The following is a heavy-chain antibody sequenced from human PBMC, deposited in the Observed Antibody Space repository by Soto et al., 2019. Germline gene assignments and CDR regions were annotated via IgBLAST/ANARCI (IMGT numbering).Heavy chain of an antibody. CDR2: INHSGST. CDR1: VGSFSGYY. Sequence: PSETLSLTCAVYVGSFSGYYWSWIRQPPGKGLEWIGEINHSGSTNYNPSLKSRVTISVDTSKNQFSLKLSSVTAADTAVYYCARILITMVRGVIGSVWGQGTTVTVSS. V-gene: IGHV4-34*01. J-gene: IGHJ6*02. D-gene: IGHD3-10*01. CDR3: ARILITMVRGVIGSV.